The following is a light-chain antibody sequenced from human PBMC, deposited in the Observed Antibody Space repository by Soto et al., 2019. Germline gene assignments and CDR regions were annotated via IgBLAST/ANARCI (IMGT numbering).Light chain of an antibody. Sequence: QSALTQPPSASGSPGQSVTISCTGTSSDVGGYNYVSWYQQHPGKAPKLMIYEVTKRPSGVPNRFSAPKSGNTASLTVSGLQAEDEADYYCSSYAGSNNVMVFGGGTKLTVL. CDR1: SSDVGGYNY. CDR2: EVT. J-gene: IGLJ2*01. V-gene: IGLV2-8*01. CDR3: SSYAGSNNVMV.